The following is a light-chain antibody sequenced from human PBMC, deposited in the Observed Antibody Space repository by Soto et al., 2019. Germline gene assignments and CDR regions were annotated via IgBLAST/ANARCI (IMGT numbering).Light chain of an antibody. CDR3: LLSYSGARPVV. J-gene: IGLJ2*01. CDR2: DTS. CDR1: TGAVTSGHY. Sequence: QAVVTQKPSLTVSPGGTVTLTCGSSTGAVTSGHYPYWFQQKPGQAPRTLIYDTSNKHSWTPARFSGSLLGGKAALTLSGAQPEDEAEYYCLLSYSGARPVVFGGGTQLTVL. V-gene: IGLV7-46*01.